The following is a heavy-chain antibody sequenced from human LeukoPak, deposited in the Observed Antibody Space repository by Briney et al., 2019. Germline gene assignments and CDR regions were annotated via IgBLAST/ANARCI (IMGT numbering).Heavy chain of an antibody. Sequence: GGSLRLSCAASGFTFSNAWMSWVRQAPGKGLEWVGRIKSKTDGGTTDYAAPVKGRFTISRDDSKNTLYLQINSLKTEDTAVYYCARGIQSSGWYESHGFDPWGQGTLVTVSS. CDR2: IKSKTDGGTT. CDR3: ARGIQSSGWYESHGFDP. D-gene: IGHD6-19*01. J-gene: IGHJ5*02. CDR1: GFTFSNAW. V-gene: IGHV3-15*01.